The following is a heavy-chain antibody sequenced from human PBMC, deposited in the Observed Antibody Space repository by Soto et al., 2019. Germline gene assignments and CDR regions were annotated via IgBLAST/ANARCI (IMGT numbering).Heavy chain of an antibody. CDR2: IWYDGSNK. J-gene: IGHJ3*01. CDR1: GFTFSSYG. Sequence: GGSLRLSCAASGFTFSSYGMHWVRQAPGKGLEWVAVIWYDGSNKYYADSVKGRFTISRDNSKNTLYLQMDSLRAEDTAVYHCARDLTSGYVDCCGQGAMVTVTS. D-gene: IGHD3-22*01. V-gene: IGHV3-33*08. CDR3: ARDLTSGYVDC.